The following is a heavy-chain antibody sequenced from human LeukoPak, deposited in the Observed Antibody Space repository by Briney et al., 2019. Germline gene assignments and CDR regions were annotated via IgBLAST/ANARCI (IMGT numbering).Heavy chain of an antibody. CDR3: ARGGIDGSSWYGRSLDAFDI. CDR2: IYYSGST. D-gene: IGHD6-13*01. J-gene: IGHJ3*02. V-gene: IGHV4-31*03. Sequence: PSQTLSLTCTVSGGSISSGGYYWSWIRQHPGKGLEWIGYIYYSGSTNYNPSLKSRVTISVDTSKNQFSLKLSSVTAADTAVYYCARGGIDGSSWYGRSLDAFDIWGQGTMVTVSS. CDR1: GGSISSGGYY.